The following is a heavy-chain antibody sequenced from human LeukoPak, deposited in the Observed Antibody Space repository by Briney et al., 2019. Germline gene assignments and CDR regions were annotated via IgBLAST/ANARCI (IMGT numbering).Heavy chain of an antibody. CDR2: ISAYNGNT. CDR1: GYTFTSYG. Sequence: ASVMVSCKASGYTFTSYGISWVRHAPGQGLEWMGWISAYNGNTNYAQKLQGRVTMTTDTSTSTAYMELRSLRSDDTAVYYCARTDTAIPFDPWGQGTLVTVSS. J-gene: IGHJ5*02. V-gene: IGHV1-18*01. CDR3: ARTDTAIPFDP. D-gene: IGHD5-18*01.